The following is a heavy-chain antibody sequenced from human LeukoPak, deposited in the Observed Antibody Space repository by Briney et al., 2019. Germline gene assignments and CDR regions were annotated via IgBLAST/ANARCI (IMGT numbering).Heavy chain of an antibody. CDR1: GYSLTTSG. Sequence: ASVKVSCKASGYSLTTSGINWLRQAPGQGLEWMGWISGHTGNTNYAQKFQGRLAMTTDTSTSTAYMELRSLRSDDTAVYYCARVRQWLAPGDYWGQGTLVTVSS. CDR2: ISGHTGNT. V-gene: IGHV1-18*01. J-gene: IGHJ4*02. D-gene: IGHD6-19*01. CDR3: ARVRQWLAPGDY.